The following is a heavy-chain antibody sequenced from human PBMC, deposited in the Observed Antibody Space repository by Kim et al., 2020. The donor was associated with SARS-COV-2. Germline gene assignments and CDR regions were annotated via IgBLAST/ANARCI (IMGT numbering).Heavy chain of an antibody. CDR2: T. V-gene: IGHV1-46*01. D-gene: IGHD1-26*01. J-gene: IGHJ4*02. CDR3: AREVGATDY. Sequence: TTYAQEFQGRVTMTRDTSTGTVYMELSSLRYEDTAVYYCAREVGATDYWGQGTLVTVSS.